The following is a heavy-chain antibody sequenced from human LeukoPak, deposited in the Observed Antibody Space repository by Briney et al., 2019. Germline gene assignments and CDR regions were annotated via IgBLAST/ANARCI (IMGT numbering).Heavy chain of an antibody. CDR1: GGSISSYY. D-gene: IGHD3-22*01. J-gene: IGHJ5*02. Sequence: SETLSLTCTVSGGSISSYYWSWIRQPAGKGLEWIGRIYTSGSTNYNPSLKSRVTMSVDTSKNQFSLKLSSVTAADTAVYYCARHFGGYYYDSSGSPGWFDPWGQGTLVTVSS. CDR3: ARHFGGYYYDSSGSPGWFDP. V-gene: IGHV4-4*07. CDR2: IYTSGST.